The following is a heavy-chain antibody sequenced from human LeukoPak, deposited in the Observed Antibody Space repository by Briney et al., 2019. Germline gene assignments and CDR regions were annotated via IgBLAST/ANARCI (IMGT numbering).Heavy chain of an antibody. CDR2: IYYSEST. J-gene: IGHJ4*01. CDR1: GRSISSYY. V-gene: IGHV4-59*01. Sequence: PSETLSLTCTVSGRSISSYYWSCIRQPPGKGLGWNGYIYYSESTNYNPSLKSRVTISVATSKTQFSLKLSSVTAADTAVYYCARVNRYSSGWLTFDYWGRGTLVTVSS. D-gene: IGHD6-19*01. CDR3: ARVNRYSSGWLTFDY.